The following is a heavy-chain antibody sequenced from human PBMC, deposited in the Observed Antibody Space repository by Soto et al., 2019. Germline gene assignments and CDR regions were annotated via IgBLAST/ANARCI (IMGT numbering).Heavy chain of an antibody. CDR1: GGSFSGYY. CDR3: ARLRLAYYCSSTSCYAGRAFDP. V-gene: IGHV4-34*01. J-gene: IGHJ5*02. D-gene: IGHD2-2*01. Sequence: SETLSLTCAVYGGSFSGYYWSWIRQPPGKGLEWIGEINHSGSTNYNPSLKSRVAISVDTSKNQFSLKLSSVTAADTAVYYCARLRLAYYCSSTSCYAGRAFDPWGQGTLVTVS. CDR2: INHSGST.